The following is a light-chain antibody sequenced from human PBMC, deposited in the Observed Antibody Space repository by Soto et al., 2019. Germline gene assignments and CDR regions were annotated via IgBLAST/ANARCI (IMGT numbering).Light chain of an antibody. CDR2: GAS. V-gene: IGKV3-20*01. CDR1: QSVSSSY. Sequence: EIVLTQSPGTLSLSPAERATLSCRASQSVSSSYLACYQQKPGQAPRLLIYGASSRATGIPDRFSGSGSGTDFTLTISRLEPEDFALYYCQQYGSSPTFGGGTKVEIK. CDR3: QQYGSSPT. J-gene: IGKJ4*01.